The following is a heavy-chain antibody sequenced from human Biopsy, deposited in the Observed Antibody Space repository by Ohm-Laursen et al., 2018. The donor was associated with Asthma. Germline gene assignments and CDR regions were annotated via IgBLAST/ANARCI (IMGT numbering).Heavy chain of an antibody. D-gene: IGHD1-1*01. CDR3: VRDGTDDAFDI. CDR1: GFSFSNFA. CDR2: ISKDASTQ. Sequence: SLRLSCAASGFSFSNFAIHWVRPAPGKGLEWVGVISKDASTQDYADSVKGRFTTARDNSKNTLDLQMNSLREEDTAVYYCVRDGTDDAFDIWGQGTVVSVSS. V-gene: IGHV3-30*01. J-gene: IGHJ3*02.